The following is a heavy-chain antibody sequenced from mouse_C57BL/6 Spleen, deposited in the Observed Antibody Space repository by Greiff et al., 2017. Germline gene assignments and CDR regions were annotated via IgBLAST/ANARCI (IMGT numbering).Heavy chain of an antibody. CDR2: INPNNGGT. CDR3: ARRGITTVVATGDYFGY. Sequence: VQLKESGPELVKPGASVKIPCKASGYTFTDYNMDWVKQSHGKSLEWIGDINPNNGGTIYNQKFKGKATLTVDKSSSTAYMELRSLTSEDTAVYYCARRGITTVVATGDYFGYWGQGTTLTVSS. V-gene: IGHV1-18*01. CDR1: GYTFTDYN. D-gene: IGHD1-1*01. J-gene: IGHJ2*01.